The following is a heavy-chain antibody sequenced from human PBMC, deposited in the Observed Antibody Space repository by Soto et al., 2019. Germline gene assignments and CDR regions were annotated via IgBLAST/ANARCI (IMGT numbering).Heavy chain of an antibody. Sequence: SETLSLTCTVSGGSVSSYYWSWIRQSPEKGLEWIGYIYYSGSTKYKPSLKSRVTISVDTSKNQFSLKLSSVTAADTAVYYCARQSNIWGSYRYVDYWGQGTLVTVSS. V-gene: IGHV4-59*08. D-gene: IGHD3-16*02. CDR1: GGSVSSYY. CDR3: ARQSNIWGSYRYVDY. J-gene: IGHJ4*02. CDR2: IYYSGST.